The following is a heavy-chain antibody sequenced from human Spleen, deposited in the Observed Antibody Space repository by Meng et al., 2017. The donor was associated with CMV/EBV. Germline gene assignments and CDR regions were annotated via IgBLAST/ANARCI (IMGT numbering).Heavy chain of an antibody. J-gene: IGHJ6*02. V-gene: IGHV3-30-3*01. D-gene: IGHD1-26*01. CDR3: ARGGTYSIAHYGMDV. Sequence: GGSLRLSCAASGFTFSSYAMHWVRQAPGKGLEWVAVISYDGSNKYYADSVKGRFTISRDNSKNTLYLQMNSLRAEDTAVYYCARGGTYSIAHYGMDVWGQGTTVTVSS. CDR2: ISYDGSNK. CDR1: GFTFSSYA.